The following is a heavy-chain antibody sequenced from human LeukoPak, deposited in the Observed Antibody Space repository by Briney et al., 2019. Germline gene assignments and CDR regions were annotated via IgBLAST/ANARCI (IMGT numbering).Heavy chain of an antibody. CDR3: ARSRGWLQSHPLGY. Sequence: PSETLSLTCTVSGGSISSYYWNWIRQPPGKGLEWIGEIHHSGSTNYNPSLKSRVTISVDTSKNQFSLKLSSVTAADTAVYYCARSRGWLQSHPLGYWGQGTLVTVSS. J-gene: IGHJ4*02. CDR1: GGSISSYY. V-gene: IGHV4-34*01. D-gene: IGHD5-24*01. CDR2: IHHSGST.